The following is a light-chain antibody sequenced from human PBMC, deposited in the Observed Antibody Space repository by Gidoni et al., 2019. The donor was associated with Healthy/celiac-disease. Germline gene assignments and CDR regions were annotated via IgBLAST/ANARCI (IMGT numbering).Light chain of an antibody. CDR3: QQYYSTPRT. J-gene: IGKJ1*01. CDR1: QSVLYSSNNKNY. Sequence: DIVMTQSPDSLAVSLGERATINCKSSQSVLYSSNNKNYLAWYQQKPGQPPKLLIYRASTRESGVPDRFSGSGSGTDFTLTISSLQAEDVAVYYCQQYYSTPRTFXXXTKVEIK. V-gene: IGKV4-1*01. CDR2: RAS.